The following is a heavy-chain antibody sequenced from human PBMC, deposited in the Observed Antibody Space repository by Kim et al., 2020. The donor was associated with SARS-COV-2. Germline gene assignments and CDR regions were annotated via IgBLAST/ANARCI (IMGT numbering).Heavy chain of an antibody. CDR3: AKSFCIADRFMGSFDT. Sequence: GGSLRLSCAASGFTFSSFAMNWVRQAPGKGLEWVSGISCSGGSTCYADSVKGRFTISRDNAKNTLYLQMNSLRAEDTALYYCAKSFCIADRFMGSFDTWG. D-gene: IGHD6-6*01. CDR2: ISCSGGST. J-gene: IGHJ3*02. CDR1: GFTFSSFA. V-gene: IGHV3-23*01.